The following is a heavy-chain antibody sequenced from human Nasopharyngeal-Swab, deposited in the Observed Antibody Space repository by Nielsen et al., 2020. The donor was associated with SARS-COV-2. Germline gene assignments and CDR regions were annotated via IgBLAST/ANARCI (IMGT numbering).Heavy chain of an antibody. Sequence: SETLSLTCAVYGGSFSTYYWTWIRQPPGKGLEWIGEINHRGSTNYNPSLKSRVTISVDTSKNQFSLKLTSVTAADTAVYYCARGPPIAVAGAHIDYWGQGTLVTVSS. CDR3: ARGPPIAVAGAHIDY. CDR1: GGSFSTYY. V-gene: IGHV4-34*01. D-gene: IGHD6-19*01. CDR2: INHRGST. J-gene: IGHJ4*02.